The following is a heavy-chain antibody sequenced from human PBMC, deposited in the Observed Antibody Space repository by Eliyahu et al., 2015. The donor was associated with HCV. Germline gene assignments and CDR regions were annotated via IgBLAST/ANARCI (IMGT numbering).Heavy chain of an antibody. CDR1: GYSXSSYG. V-gene: IGHV1-18*01. CDR3: ARGTMVTTNYYYMDV. D-gene: IGHD4-17*01. CDR2: ISGHKGET. J-gene: IGHJ6*03. Sequence: QVHLGQSESEVKKPGASVKVSCQASGYSXSSYGITWVRQVPGQGLEWMGWISGHKGETQYAQKFQGRVTMTTDTSTSTGFLEVRRLRSDDTAKYYCARGTMVTTNYYYMDVWGKGTTITVSS.